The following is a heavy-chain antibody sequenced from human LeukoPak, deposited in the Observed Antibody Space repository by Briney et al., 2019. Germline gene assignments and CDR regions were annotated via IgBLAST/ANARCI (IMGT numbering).Heavy chain of an antibody. V-gene: IGHV3-9*01. D-gene: IGHD4-17*01. J-gene: IGHJ4*02. CDR1: GFTFDDYA. Sequence: GGSLRLSCAASGFTFDDYAMHWVRQAPGKGLEGVSVISWNSALIGYADSLKGRFTISRDNDKNSLYLQMNSLRAEDTALYYCAKGADYGDYDYFDSWGQGTLVTVSS. CDR2: ISWNSALI. CDR3: AKGADYGDYDYFDS.